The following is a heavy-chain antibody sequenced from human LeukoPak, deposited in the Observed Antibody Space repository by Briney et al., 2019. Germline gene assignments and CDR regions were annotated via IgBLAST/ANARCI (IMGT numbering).Heavy chain of an antibody. D-gene: IGHD6-6*01. V-gene: IGHV3-7*03. CDR2: INSDGSEG. CDR3: ARSSYSSSSSV. J-gene: IGHJ3*01. CDR1: GFTFSGFW. Sequence: GGSLKLSCAVSGFTFSGFWMSWSRQAPGKGLEWVASINSDGSEGYYADVVKGRFTISRDNAKNSLYLQINSLRAEDTAVYCCARSSYSSSSSVWGQGTMVTVSS.